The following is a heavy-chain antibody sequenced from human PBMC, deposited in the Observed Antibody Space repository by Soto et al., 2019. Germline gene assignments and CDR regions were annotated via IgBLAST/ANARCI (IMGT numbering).Heavy chain of an antibody. J-gene: IGHJ4*02. D-gene: IGHD1-26*01. Sequence: EVKLVESGGGLVQPGGSLRLSCAASGLIFSSYWMTWVRQAPGKGLEWVANIKHDGSEKYYVDSVKGRFTISRDNAKNSVYLQMNSLRAEDKAAYYCAEGGSYHDYWGQGTLVTVFS. CDR2: IKHDGSEK. CDR3: AEGGSYHDY. V-gene: IGHV3-7*05. CDR1: GLIFSSYW.